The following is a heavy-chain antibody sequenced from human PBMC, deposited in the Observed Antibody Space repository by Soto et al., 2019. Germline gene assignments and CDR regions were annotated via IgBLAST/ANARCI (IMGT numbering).Heavy chain of an antibody. J-gene: IGHJ4*02. CDR2: IRSKANSYAT. CDR3: TRQWAAGFFDY. D-gene: IGHD6-19*01. V-gene: IGHV3-73*01. CDR1: GFTFSGSA. Sequence: GGSLRLSCAASGFTFSGSAMHWVRQASGKGLEWVGRIRSKANSYATAYAASVKGRFTISRDDSKNTAYLQMNSLKTEDTAVYYCTRQWAAGFFDYWGQGTLVTVSS.